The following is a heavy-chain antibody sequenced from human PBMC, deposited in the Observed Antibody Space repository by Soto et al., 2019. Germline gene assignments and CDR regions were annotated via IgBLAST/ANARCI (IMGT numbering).Heavy chain of an antibody. Sequence: PSETLSLTCTVSGGSISNYYWSWIRQPPGKGLEWIGYIYYSGSTNYNPSIKSRVTISVDTSKNQFSLKLSSVTAADTAVYYCARGGSDWALPYSWFDPWGQGILVTVSS. CDR3: ARGGSDWALPYSWFDP. CDR1: GGSISNYY. V-gene: IGHV4-59*01. D-gene: IGHD6-19*01. CDR2: IYYSGST. J-gene: IGHJ5*02.